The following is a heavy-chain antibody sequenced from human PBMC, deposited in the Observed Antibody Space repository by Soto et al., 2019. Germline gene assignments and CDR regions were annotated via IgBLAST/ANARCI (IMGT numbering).Heavy chain of an antibody. J-gene: IGHJ4*02. CDR3: ARGDSSPFDH. Sequence: EVQLVESGGGLVQPGGSLRLSCAASGFTFSSYWMHWVRQAPGKGLVWVSRINSDGSKTNYADSVKGRFTISRDNAKNTMYLQMNDLRAEDTAVYHCARGDSSPFDHWGQGTLVTVSS. CDR2: INSDGSKT. CDR1: GFTFSSYW. D-gene: IGHD4-4*01. V-gene: IGHV3-74*01.